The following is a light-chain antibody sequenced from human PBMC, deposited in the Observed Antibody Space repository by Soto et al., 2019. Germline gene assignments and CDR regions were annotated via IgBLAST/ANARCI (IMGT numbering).Light chain of an antibody. J-gene: IGKJ1*01. CDR3: QRYDSFRT. CDR1: QSVRSNF. V-gene: IGKV3-20*01. CDR2: GAS. Sequence: ETVLTQSPGTLFLSPGERATLSCRASQSVRSNFLAWYQQKPGQAPRLLIYGASNRATGIPDRFSGSGSGTDFTLTITRLEPEDFAMYYCQRYDSFRTFGQGTKVDIK.